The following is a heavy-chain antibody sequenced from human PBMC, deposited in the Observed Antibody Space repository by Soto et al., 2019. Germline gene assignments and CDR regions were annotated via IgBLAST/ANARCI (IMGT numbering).Heavy chain of an antibody. Sequence: QVQLQESGPGLVKPSGTLSLTCTVSGASITSDNWWSWVRQPPGKGLEWIGEIHHSGSTNYNPSLXSXIXXSIDKSKKQFSLKLSSVTAADTAVYYCARGYAFDIWGQGTMVTVSS. CDR1: GASITSDNW. CDR3: ARGYAFDI. J-gene: IGHJ3*02. CDR2: IHHSGST. V-gene: IGHV4-4*02.